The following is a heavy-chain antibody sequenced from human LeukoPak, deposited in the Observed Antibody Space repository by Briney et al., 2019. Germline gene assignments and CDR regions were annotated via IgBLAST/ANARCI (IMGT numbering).Heavy chain of an antibody. V-gene: IGHV4-30-4*08. CDR2: IYYSGST. CDR3: ARAGGTTYYFDY. Sequence: SQTLSLTCTVSAGSISSGDYYWRWLRQPPGKGLEWIGYIYYSGSTYYNPSLKSRVTISVNTSKNQFSLKLSSVTAADTAVYYCARAGGTTYYFDYWGQGTLVTVSS. D-gene: IGHD2/OR15-2a*01. J-gene: IGHJ4*02. CDR1: AGSISSGDYY.